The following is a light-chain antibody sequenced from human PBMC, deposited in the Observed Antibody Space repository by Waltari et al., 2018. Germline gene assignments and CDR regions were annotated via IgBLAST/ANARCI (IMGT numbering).Light chain of an antibody. Sequence: EIVMTQSPATLSVSPGERATLSCSASQSVSSNLAWYQQKPGQAPRPLIYGASTRATGIPARFSGSGSGTEFTLTISSLQSEYFAVNYCQQYNNWRSITFGQGTRLEIK. CDR3: QQYNNWRSIT. V-gene: IGKV3-15*01. J-gene: IGKJ5*01. CDR2: GAS. CDR1: QSVSSN.